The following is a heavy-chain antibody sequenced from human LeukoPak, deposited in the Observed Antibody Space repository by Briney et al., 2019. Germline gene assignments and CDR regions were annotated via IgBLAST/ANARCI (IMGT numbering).Heavy chain of an antibody. J-gene: IGHJ4*02. CDR3: ARDRRSPHSACDWGHLDS. Sequence: GGSLRLSCAASGFTFGDYYMTWIRQAPGKGLQWISNINQNSYTTYYADSVRGRFTISRDNARNSLFLDMNSLRVEDTAVYYCARDRRSPHSACDWGHLDSWGQGTLVAVSS. V-gene: IGHV3-11*01. D-gene: IGHD5-12*01. CDR2: INQNSYTT. CDR1: GFTFGDYY.